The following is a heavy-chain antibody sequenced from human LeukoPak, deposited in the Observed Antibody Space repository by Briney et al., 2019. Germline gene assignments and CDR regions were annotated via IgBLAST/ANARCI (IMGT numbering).Heavy chain of an antibody. CDR3: ARENTGSYREFDY. CDR1: GGSISSYY. CDR2: IYTGGST. V-gene: IGHV4-4*07. J-gene: IGHJ4*02. Sequence: PSETLSLTCTVSGGSISSYYWNWIRQPAGKGLEWIGRIYTGGSTNYNPSLESRVTMSVDSSNNQFSLKLSSVTAADTAVYYCARENTGSYREFDYWGQGTLVTVSS. D-gene: IGHD1-26*01.